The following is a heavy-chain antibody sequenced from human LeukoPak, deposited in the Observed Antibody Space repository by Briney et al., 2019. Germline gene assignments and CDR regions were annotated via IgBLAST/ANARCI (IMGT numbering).Heavy chain of an antibody. D-gene: IGHD3-22*01. CDR1: GGSISSYY. J-gene: IGHJ4*02. Sequence: SETLSLTCTVSGGSISSYYWSWIRQPAGKGLEWIGRIQTSGITNYNPSLKSRVTMSVDMSKNQFSLKLSSVTAADTAVYYCARDTYYYDSSGLTTIDYWGQGTLVTVSS. V-gene: IGHV4-4*07. CDR2: IQTSGIT. CDR3: ARDTYYYDSSGLTTIDY.